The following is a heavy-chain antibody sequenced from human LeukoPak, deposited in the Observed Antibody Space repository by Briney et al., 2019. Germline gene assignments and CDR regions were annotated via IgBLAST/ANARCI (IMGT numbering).Heavy chain of an antibody. J-gene: IGHJ4*02. CDR3: ARGGLHPRGYFDY. D-gene: IGHD3-16*01. Sequence: GGSLRLSCAASGFTFSTYGMHWVRQAPGKGLEWVAVISYDGSNKYYADSVKGRFTISRDNSKNTLYLQMNSLRAEDTAVYYCARGGLHPRGYFDYWGQGTLVTVSS. CDR2: ISYDGSNK. V-gene: IGHV3-30*03. CDR1: GFTFSTYG.